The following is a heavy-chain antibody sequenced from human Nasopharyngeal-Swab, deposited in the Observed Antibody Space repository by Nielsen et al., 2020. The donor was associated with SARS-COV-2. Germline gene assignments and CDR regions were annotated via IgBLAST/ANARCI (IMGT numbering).Heavy chain of an antibody. D-gene: IGHD3-10*01. CDR1: NGSISSYY. Sequence: SETLSLTCSVSNGSISSYYWSWIRQPPGKGLEWIGYIHYTGNTNYNPSLKSRVTISVDPSKNQFSLTLNSVTAADTAIYYCARGVRPINMVGGVILSLDPWGQRTLVTVSS. J-gene: IGHJ5*02. V-gene: IGHV4-59*01. CDR2: IHYTGNT. CDR3: ARGVRPINMVGGVILSLDP.